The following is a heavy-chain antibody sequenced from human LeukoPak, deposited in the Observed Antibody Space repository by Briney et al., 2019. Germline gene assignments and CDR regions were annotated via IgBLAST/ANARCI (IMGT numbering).Heavy chain of an antibody. CDR3: ARDLGDYVWGSYRYFDY. Sequence: ASVKVSCKASGYTFTGYYMHWVRQAPGQGLEWMGWINPNSGNTNYAQKLQGRVTRTTDTSTSTAYMELRSLRSDDTAVYYCARDLGDYVWGSYRYFDYWGQGTLVTVSS. CDR2: INPNSGNT. D-gene: IGHD3-16*02. J-gene: IGHJ4*02. CDR1: GYTFTGYY. V-gene: IGHV1-18*04.